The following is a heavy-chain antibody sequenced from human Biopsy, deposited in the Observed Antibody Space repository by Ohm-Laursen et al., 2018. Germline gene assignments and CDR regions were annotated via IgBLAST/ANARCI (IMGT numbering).Heavy chain of an antibody. V-gene: IGHV4-4*07. CDR1: GGSINNYY. J-gene: IGHJ3*01. D-gene: IGHD3-22*01. CDR3: ASVVLGPTNDAFDL. Sequence: SETLSLTCNVSGGSINNYYWSWIRQPAGQGLEWIGRIYPGGSTNYNPSLKSRVTMSVDASKKQLSLRLRSVTAADTAMYYCASVVLGPTNDAFDLWGQGAMVVVSS. CDR2: IYPGGST.